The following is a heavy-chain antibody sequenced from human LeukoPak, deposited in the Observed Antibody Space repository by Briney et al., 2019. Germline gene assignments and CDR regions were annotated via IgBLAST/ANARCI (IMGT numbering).Heavy chain of an antibody. Sequence: SETLSLTCSVSDYSISSGYYWGWIRQPPGKGLEWIGSIYHSGSTYYNPSLKSRVTISVDTSKNQFSLKLSSVTAADTAVYYCARWGSARPNTDWWGIDYWGQGTLVTVSS. V-gene: IGHV4-38-2*01. D-gene: IGHD2-8*02. J-gene: IGHJ4*02. CDR1: DYSISSGYY. CDR3: ARWGSARPNTDWWGIDY. CDR2: IYHSGST.